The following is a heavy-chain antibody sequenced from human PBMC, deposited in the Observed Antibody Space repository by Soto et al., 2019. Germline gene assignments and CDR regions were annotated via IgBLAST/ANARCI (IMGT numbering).Heavy chain of an antibody. J-gene: IGHJ3*02. CDR3: ARGVATTPRGYAFDI. CDR2: IIPILGIA. Sequence: QVQLVQSGAEVKKPGSSVKVSCKASGGTFSSYTISWVRQAPGQGLEWMGRIIPILGIANYAQKFQGRVTITADKSTSTANMELSSLRSEDTAVYYCARGVATTPRGYAFDIWGQGTMVTVSS. V-gene: IGHV1-69*02. CDR1: GGTFSSYT. D-gene: IGHD5-12*01.